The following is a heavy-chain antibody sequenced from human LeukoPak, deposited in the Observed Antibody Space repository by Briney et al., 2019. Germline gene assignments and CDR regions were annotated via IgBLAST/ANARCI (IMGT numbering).Heavy chain of an antibody. CDR3: AKGLTIFGVVISDAFDI. V-gene: IGHV3-23*01. CDR1: GFTFSSYA. D-gene: IGHD3-3*01. J-gene: IGHJ3*02. CDR2: ISDSGGST. Sequence: SGGSLRLSCAASGFTFSSYAMNWVRQAPGKGLEWVSAISDSGGSTYYADSVKGRFTISRDNSKNTLYLQMNSLRAEDTAVYHCAKGLTIFGVVISDAFDIWGQGTMVTVSS.